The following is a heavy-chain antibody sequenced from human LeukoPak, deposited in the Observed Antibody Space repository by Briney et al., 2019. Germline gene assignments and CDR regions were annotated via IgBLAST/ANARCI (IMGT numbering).Heavy chain of an antibody. J-gene: IGHJ3*02. Sequence: PGGSLRLSCAASGFTFSSYSMNWVRQAPGKGLEWVSSISSSSSYIYYADSVKGRFTISRDNAKNSLYLQMNSLRAEDTAVYYCARDFFWCSSTSCPRQAFDIWGQGTMVTVSS. CDR2: ISSSSSYI. CDR1: GFTFSSYS. V-gene: IGHV3-21*01. CDR3: ARDFFWCSSTSCPRQAFDI. D-gene: IGHD2-2*01.